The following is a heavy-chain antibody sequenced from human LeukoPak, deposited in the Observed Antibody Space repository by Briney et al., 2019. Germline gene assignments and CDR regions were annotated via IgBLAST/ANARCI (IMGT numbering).Heavy chain of an antibody. CDR1: GFTFSGSA. D-gene: IGHD5-18*01. J-gene: IGHJ4*02. CDR2: IRSKANSYAT. V-gene: IGHV3-73*01. Sequence: GGSLRLSCAASGFTFSGSAMHWVRQASGKRLEWVGRIRSKANSYATAYAASVKGRFTISRDDSKNTAYLQMNSLKTEDTAVYYCTRHISSRGYSYGYLGYWGQGTLVTVSS. CDR3: TRHISSRGYSYGYLGY.